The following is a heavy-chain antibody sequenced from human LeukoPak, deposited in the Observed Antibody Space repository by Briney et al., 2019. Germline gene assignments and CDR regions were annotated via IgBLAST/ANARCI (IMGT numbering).Heavy chain of an antibody. D-gene: IGHD1-14*01. CDR2: ISGSGTST. J-gene: IGHJ4*02. Sequence: GGSLRLSCAASGFTFSSYAMSWVRQAPGKGLEWVAAISGSGTSTYYADSVKGRFTISRDNSKNTLYLQMNSLRAEDTAVYYCARSAGPGGNFDYWGQGTLVTVSS. V-gene: IGHV3-23*01. CDR3: ARSAGPGGNFDY. CDR1: GFTFSSYA.